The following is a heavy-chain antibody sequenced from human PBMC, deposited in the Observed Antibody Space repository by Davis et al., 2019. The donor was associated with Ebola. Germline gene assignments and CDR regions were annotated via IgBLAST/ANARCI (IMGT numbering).Heavy chain of an antibody. Sequence: GESLKISCAASGFTFSSYWMSWVRQAPGKGLEWVANIKQDGSEKYYVDSVKGRFTISRDNAKNSLYLQMNSLRAEDTALYYCARESHITMVRGAMRHYYYYGMDVWGQGTTVTVSS. J-gene: IGHJ6*02. CDR2: IKQDGSEK. CDR3: ARESHITMVRGAMRHYYYYGMDV. CDR1: GFTFSSYW. D-gene: IGHD3-10*01. V-gene: IGHV3-7*03.